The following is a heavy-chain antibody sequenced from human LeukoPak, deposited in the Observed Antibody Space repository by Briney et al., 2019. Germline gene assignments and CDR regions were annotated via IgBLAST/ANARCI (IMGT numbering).Heavy chain of an antibody. J-gene: IGHJ4*02. CDR1: GFTFSDYY. CDR2: ISSSGSTI. CDR3: ARDSFGTYDSSGYYGY. D-gene: IGHD3-22*01. V-gene: IGHV3-11*01. Sequence: GGSLRLSCAASGFTFSDYYMSWIRQAPGKGLEWVSYISSSGSTIYYADSVKGRFTISRDNAKNSLYLQMTSLRAEDTAVYYCARDSFGTYDSSGYYGYWGQGTLVTVSS.